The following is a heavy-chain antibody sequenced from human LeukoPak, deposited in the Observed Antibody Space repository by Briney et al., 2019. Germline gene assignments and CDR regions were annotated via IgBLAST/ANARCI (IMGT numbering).Heavy chain of an antibody. CDR1: GFNFNNYN. CDR3: AREPTYTSSWYTSCDY. V-gene: IGHV3-48*01. CDR2: ITLSSTTI. D-gene: IGHD6-13*01. Sequence: GGSLRLSCAASGFNFNNYNMNWVRQAPGKGLEWISYITLSSTTIYYADSVKGRFTISRDNAKNSLYLQMNSLRAEDTAVYYCAREPTYTSSWYTSCDYWGQGTLVTVSS. J-gene: IGHJ4*02.